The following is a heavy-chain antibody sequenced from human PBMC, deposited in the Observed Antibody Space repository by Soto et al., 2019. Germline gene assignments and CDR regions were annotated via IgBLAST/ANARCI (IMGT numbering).Heavy chain of an antibody. CDR2: IYYSGST. CDR1: GGSISSYY. Sequence: PSETLSLTCTVSGGSISSYYWSWIRQPPGKGLEWIGYIYYSGSTNYNPSLKSRVTISVDTSKNQFSLKLSSVTAADTAVYYCARHALWAVAGPAFDYWGQGTLVTVSS. CDR3: ARHALWAVAGPAFDY. J-gene: IGHJ4*02. D-gene: IGHD6-19*01. V-gene: IGHV4-59*08.